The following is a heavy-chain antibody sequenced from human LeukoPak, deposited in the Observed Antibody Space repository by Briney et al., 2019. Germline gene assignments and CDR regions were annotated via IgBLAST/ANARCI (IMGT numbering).Heavy chain of an antibody. CDR2: ISSGGNTI. J-gene: IGHJ4*02. CDR1: GFTFSRYE. Sequence: SGGSLRLSCAASGFTFSRYEMNWVRQAPGKGLEWVSYISSGGNTIYYADSVKGRFTISRDNAKNSLYLQMNSLRAEDTAVYYCAREGTAMVSFDYWGQGTLVAVSS. V-gene: IGHV3-48*03. D-gene: IGHD5-18*01. CDR3: AREGTAMVSFDY.